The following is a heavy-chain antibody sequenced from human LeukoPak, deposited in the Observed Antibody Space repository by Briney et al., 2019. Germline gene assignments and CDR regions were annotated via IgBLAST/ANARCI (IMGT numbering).Heavy chain of an antibody. CDR3: AKPPWDAFDI. J-gene: IGHJ3*02. Sequence: GGPLRLSCAASGFTFSRYAMRWVRQATGKGLEWVSAISGSGGSTYYADSVKGRFTISRDNYKNTLYLQMNSLRAEDTAVYYCAKPPWDAFDIWGQGTMVTVSS. CDR2: ISGSGGST. V-gene: IGHV3-23*01. CDR1: GFTFSRYA. D-gene: IGHD1-26*01.